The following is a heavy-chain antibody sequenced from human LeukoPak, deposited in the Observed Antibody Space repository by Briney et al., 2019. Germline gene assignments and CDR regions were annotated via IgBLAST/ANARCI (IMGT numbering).Heavy chain of an antibody. V-gene: IGHV1-18*01. D-gene: IGHD3-22*01. Sequence: ASVKVSCKASGYTFTGYGISWVRQAPGQGLEWMGWISAYNGNTNYAQKLQGRVTMTTDTSTSTDYMELRSLRSDDTAVYYCARARLYYEKAFDIWGQGTMVTVSS. CDR1: GYTFTGYG. CDR2: ISAYNGNT. CDR3: ARARLYYEKAFDI. J-gene: IGHJ3*02.